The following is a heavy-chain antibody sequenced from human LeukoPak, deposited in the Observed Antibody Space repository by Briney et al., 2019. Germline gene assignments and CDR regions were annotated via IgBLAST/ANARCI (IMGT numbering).Heavy chain of an antibody. CDR3: ARGRGLYYFDY. D-gene: IGHD3/OR15-3a*01. J-gene: IGHJ4*02. Sequence: ASVTVSCKASGYTFTSYAMHWVRQAPGQRLEWMGWINDGNGNTKYSQKFQGRVTITRDTSASTAYMELSSLRSEDTAVYYCARGRGLYYFDYWGQGTLVTVSS. V-gene: IGHV1-3*01. CDR1: GYTFTSYA. CDR2: INDGNGNT.